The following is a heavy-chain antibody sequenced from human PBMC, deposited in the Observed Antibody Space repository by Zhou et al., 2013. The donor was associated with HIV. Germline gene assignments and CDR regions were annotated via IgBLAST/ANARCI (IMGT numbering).Heavy chain of an antibody. J-gene: IGHJ4*02. CDR1: GGTFNNYA. Sequence: QVQLVQSGGEVKKPGSSVKVSCQASGGTFNNYAISWVRQAPGQGLEWMGGIIPKFGSGNYAQRFQDRVTITADESTSTVYMELSSLRSDDTAVYYCARDPSYDSRGYYYDYWGQGTLVTVSS. CDR2: IIPKFGSG. D-gene: IGHD3-22*01. CDR3: ARDPSYDSRGYYYDY. V-gene: IGHV1-69*12.